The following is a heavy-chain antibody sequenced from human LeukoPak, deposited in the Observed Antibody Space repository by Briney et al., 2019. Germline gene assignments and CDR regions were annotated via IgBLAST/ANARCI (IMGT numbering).Heavy chain of an antibody. V-gene: IGHV3-48*04. CDR1: GFTFSSYS. D-gene: IGHD3-22*01. J-gene: IGHJ3*02. CDR3: ARHLYYDSSGYLDAFDI. CDR2: VSISSGTI. Sequence: PGGSLRLSCAASGFTFSSYSMNWVRQAPGKGLEWVSFVSISSGTIYYADSVNGRFRISRDNARSSLDLEMNSLRAEDTAVYYCARHLYYDSSGYLDAFDIWGQGTMVTVSS.